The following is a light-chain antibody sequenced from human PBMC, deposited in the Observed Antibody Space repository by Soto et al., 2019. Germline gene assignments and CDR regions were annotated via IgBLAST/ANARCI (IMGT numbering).Light chain of an antibody. CDR1: SSDIGTHNL. CDR2: DVT. V-gene: IGLV2-23*02. CDR3: CSYAGSSTMV. J-gene: IGLJ2*01. Sequence: QSALTQPASVSGSPGQSITISCTGTSSDIGTHNLVSWYQQHPGKAPKFIIYDVTKRPSGVSNRFSGSKSGNTASLTISGLQAEDEADYYCCSYAGSSTMVFGGGTQLTVL.